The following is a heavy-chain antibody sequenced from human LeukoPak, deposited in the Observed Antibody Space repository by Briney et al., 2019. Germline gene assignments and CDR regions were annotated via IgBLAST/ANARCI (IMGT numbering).Heavy chain of an antibody. Sequence: GGSLRLSCAASGFTFDDYAMHWVRQAPGKGLEWVSGISWNSGSIGYADSVKGRFTISRDNAKNSLYLQVNSLRAEDTALYYCAKDISGRYYYGMDVWGQGTTVTVSS. J-gene: IGHJ6*02. CDR1: GFTFDDYA. CDR3: AKDISGRYYYGMDV. CDR2: ISWNSGSI. D-gene: IGHD3-10*01. V-gene: IGHV3-9*01.